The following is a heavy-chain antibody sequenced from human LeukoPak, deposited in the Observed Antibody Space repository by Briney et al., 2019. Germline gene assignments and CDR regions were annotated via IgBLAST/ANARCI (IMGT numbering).Heavy chain of an antibody. Sequence: SVKVSCKASGGTFSSYAISWVRQAPGQGLEGMGRIIPILGIANYAQKFQGRVTITADKSTSTAYMELSSLRSEDTAVYYCARLQDYGDPYGMDVWGQGTTVTVSS. V-gene: IGHV1-69*04. CDR1: GGTFSSYA. CDR2: IIPILGIA. J-gene: IGHJ6*02. CDR3: ARLQDYGDPYGMDV. D-gene: IGHD4-17*01.